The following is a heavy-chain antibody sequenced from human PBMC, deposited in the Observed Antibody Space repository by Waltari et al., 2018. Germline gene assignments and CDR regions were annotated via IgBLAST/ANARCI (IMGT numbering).Heavy chain of an antibody. V-gene: IGHV4-34*02. CDR2: IDQSGTT. J-gene: IGHJ4*02. CDR3: ARSIPRSDF. CDR1: GASLSGYS. Sequence: QVQLQQWGAGLLKPSETLSLTCAVYGASLSGYSWSWIRQPPGRGLAWIGEIDQSGTTNYNPSLKSRVTMSVDTSKSQFSLRLSSVTAADTAVYYCARSIPRSDFWGQGALVTVSS. D-gene: IGHD2-21*01.